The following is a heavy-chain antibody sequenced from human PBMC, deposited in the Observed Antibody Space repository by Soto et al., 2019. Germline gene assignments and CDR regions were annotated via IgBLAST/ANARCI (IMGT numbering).Heavy chain of an antibody. CDR2: INHSGST. CDR3: ARERYTITMVRGVIRSGMDV. CDR1: GGSFSGYY. Sequence: SETLSLTCAVYGGSFSGYYWSWIRQPAGKGLEWIGEINHSGSTNYNPSLNSRVTISVDTSKNQFSLTLSSVTAADTAVYYCARERYTITMVRGVIRSGMDVWGQGNTV. J-gene: IGHJ6*02. V-gene: IGHV4-34*01. D-gene: IGHD3-10*01.